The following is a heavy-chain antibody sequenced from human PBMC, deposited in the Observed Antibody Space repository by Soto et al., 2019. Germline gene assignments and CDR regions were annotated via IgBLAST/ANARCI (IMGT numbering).Heavy chain of an antibody. D-gene: IGHD3-16*01. J-gene: IGHJ6*03. CDR2: ITNDESST. Sequence: GGSLRLSCAVSGFTFSSYWMHWVRQAPGKGLVWVSRITNDESSTIYADSVKGRFTISRDNAKNTLYLQMNSLRAEDTAVYYCARGYRVMITFGGGENYMDVWGKGTTVTVSS. CDR3: ARGYRVMITFGGGENYMDV. CDR1: GFTFSSYW. V-gene: IGHV3-74*01.